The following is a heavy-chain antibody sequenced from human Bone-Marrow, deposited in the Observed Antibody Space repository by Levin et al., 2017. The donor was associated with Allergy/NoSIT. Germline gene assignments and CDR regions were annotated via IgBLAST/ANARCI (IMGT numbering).Heavy chain of an antibody. CDR1: GFTFSNFA. Sequence: GGSLRLSCATSGFTFSNFAMDWVRQAPGKGLEWVSSISSRSSYTYYADSVKGRFTISRDNAKHSVYLQMSNLRVDDTAVYYCAREGQAPFVDASDIWGQGTMVAVSS. J-gene: IGHJ3*02. D-gene: IGHD5-24*01. CDR2: ISSRSSYT. CDR3: AREGQAPFVDASDI. V-gene: IGHV3-21*01.